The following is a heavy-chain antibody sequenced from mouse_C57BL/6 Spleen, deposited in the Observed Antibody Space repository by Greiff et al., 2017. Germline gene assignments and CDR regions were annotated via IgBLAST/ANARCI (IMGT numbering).Heavy chain of an antibody. CDR2: INPNNGGT. CDR1: GYTFTDYY. Sequence: VQLQQSGPELVKPGASVKISCKASGYTFTDYYMNWVKQSPGKSLEWIGDINPNNGGTSYNQKFKGKATLTVDKSSSTAYMELRSLTSEDSAVYYCARYYYGKGNGFAYWGQGTLVTVSA. V-gene: IGHV1-26*01. D-gene: IGHD1-1*01. CDR3: ARYYYGKGNGFAY. J-gene: IGHJ3*01.